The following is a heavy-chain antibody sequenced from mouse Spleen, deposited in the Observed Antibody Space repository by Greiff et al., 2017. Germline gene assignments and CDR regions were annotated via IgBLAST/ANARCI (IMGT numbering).Heavy chain of an antibody. CDR2: IYPGDGDT. CDR3: ARVAGYGNFDD. Sequence: QVQLQQSGAELVKPGASVKISCKASGYAFSSYWMNWVKQRPGKGLEWIGHIYPGDGDTNYNGKFKGKATLTADKSSSTAYMQLSSLTSEDSAVYFCARVAGYGNFDDWGQGTTLTVSS. V-gene: IGHV1-80*01. J-gene: IGHJ2*01. D-gene: IGHD2-10*02. CDR1: GYAFSSYW.